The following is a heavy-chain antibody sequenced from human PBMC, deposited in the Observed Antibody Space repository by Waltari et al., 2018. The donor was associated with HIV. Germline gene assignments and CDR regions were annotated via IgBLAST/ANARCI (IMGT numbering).Heavy chain of an antibody. V-gene: IGHV3-33*01. CDR1: GSTFGNFA. Sequence: QVQLVESGGGVVQPGTSLKLSCAVSGSTFGNFAIHWVRQSPGKGLEWLAVFWSDGVEISYADSVKGRFTISKDSSQKTLYLHLTSLRAEDTALYYCARGYSSSRWIPLYHWGRGTLVTVSS. J-gene: IGHJ4*02. CDR3: ARGYSSSRWIPLYH. CDR2: FWSDGVEI. D-gene: IGHD6-6*01.